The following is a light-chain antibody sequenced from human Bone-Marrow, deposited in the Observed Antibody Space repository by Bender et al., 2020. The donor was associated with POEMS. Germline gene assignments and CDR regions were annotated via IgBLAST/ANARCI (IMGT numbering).Light chain of an antibody. V-gene: IGLV2-23*02. CDR1: TNDIGSYAL. CDR2: GLS. J-gene: IGLJ1*01. Sequence: QSALTQPPSVSGSPGQSITISCSGTTNDIGSYALVSWYQQHPGEAPKLIIYGLSEPPSGISYRFSGSRSGNTASLTISALQADDEADYYCCSYTSSVTYLFGSGTKVTVI. CDR3: CSYTSSVTYL.